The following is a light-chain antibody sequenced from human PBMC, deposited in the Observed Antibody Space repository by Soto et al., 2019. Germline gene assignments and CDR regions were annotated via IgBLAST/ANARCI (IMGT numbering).Light chain of an antibody. CDR3: QQYNTVYWWT. V-gene: IGKV1-5*03. CDR2: KAS. J-gene: IGKJ1*01. CDR1: QSISSW. Sequence: DIQMTQSPSTLSASVGDRVTITCRASQSISSWLAWYQQKPGKAPKLLIYKASSLESGVPSRFSGSGSGTEFTLTISSLQPDDFATYYCQQYNTVYWWTFGQGTKVEIK.